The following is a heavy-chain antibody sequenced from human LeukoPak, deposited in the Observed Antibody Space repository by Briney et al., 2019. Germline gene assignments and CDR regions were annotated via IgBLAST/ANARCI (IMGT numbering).Heavy chain of an antibody. Sequence: SETLSLTCTVSGGSISSSSYYWGWIRQPPGKGLEWIGSIYYSGSTYYNPSLKSRVTISVDTSKNQFSLKLRSVTAADTAVYYCARDGYYYDTSGSSPLDYWGQGTLVTVSS. J-gene: IGHJ4*02. D-gene: IGHD3-22*01. CDR3: ARDGYYYDTSGSSPLDY. CDR2: IYYSGST. CDR1: GGSISSSSYY. V-gene: IGHV4-39*07.